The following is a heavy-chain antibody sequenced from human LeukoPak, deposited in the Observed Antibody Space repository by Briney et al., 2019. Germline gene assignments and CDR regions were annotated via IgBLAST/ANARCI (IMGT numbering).Heavy chain of an antibody. CDR1: GYTFTGYY. D-gene: IGHD1/OR15-1a*01. CDR2: INPNSGGT. CDR3: ARDKGTPRQETFDY. Sequence: ASVKVSCKASGYTFTGYYIHWVRQAPGQGLEWMGWINPNSGGTNYAQKFQGRVTMTRDTSISTAYMELSRLRSDGTAVYYSARDKGTPRQETFDYWGQGALVTVSS. V-gene: IGHV1-2*02. J-gene: IGHJ4*02.